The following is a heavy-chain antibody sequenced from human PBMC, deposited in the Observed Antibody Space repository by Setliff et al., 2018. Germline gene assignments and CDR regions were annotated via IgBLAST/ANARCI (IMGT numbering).Heavy chain of an antibody. V-gene: IGHV4-39*01. J-gene: IGHJ4*02. CDR3: ARLPNYVWGSPVVY. CDR2: IFYSGRT. D-gene: IGHD3-16*01. Sequence: TSETLSLTCTVSGASITNINYYWGLIRQPPGKGLEWIGSIFYSGRTFYNPSLKSRVAISVDTSKNQFSLTLSSVTAADTAVYYCARLPNYVWGSPVVYWGQGTLVTVSS. CDR1: GASITNINYY.